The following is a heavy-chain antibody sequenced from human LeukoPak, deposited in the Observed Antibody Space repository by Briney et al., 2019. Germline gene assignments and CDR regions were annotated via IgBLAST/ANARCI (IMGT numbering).Heavy chain of an antibody. Sequence: GGSLRLSCAASGFTFSSYAMSWVRQAPGKGLEWVSAISGSGGSTYYADSVKGRFTISRDNSKNTLYLQMNSLRAEDTAVYYCAKAYYYDSSGYTHLPTPFDYWGQGTLVTVSS. CDR3: AKAYYYDSSGYTHLPTPFDY. J-gene: IGHJ4*02. CDR2: ISGSGGST. CDR1: GFTFSSYA. V-gene: IGHV3-23*01. D-gene: IGHD3-22*01.